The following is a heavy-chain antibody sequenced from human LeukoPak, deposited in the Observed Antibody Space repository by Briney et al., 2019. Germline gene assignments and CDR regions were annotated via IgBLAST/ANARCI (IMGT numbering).Heavy chain of an antibody. D-gene: IGHD3-22*01. J-gene: IGHJ3*02. CDR2: ISGSGGST. Sequence: GGSLRLSCAASGFTFSSYAMSWVRQAPGKGLEWVSAISGSGGSTYYADSVKGRFTISRDNSKNTLYLQMNSLRAEDTAVYYCAKDHDITMIVVVDAFDIWGQGTMVTVSS. CDR3: AKDHDITMIVVVDAFDI. CDR1: GFTFSSYA. V-gene: IGHV3-23*01.